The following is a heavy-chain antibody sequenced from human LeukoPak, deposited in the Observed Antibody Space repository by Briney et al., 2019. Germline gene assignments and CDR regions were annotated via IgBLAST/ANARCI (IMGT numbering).Heavy chain of an antibody. CDR1: GFSFDDYG. CDR3: ARDSWAGHFFDY. J-gene: IGHJ4*02. D-gene: IGHD6-19*01. Sequence: GGSLRLSCAASGFSFDDYGMSWVRQAPGKGLEWVPGINWNGGSTGYADSVKGRFTISRDNTKNSLYLQMNSLRVEDTAVYYCARDSWAGHFFDYWGQGTLVTVSS. V-gene: IGHV3-20*04. CDR2: INWNGGST.